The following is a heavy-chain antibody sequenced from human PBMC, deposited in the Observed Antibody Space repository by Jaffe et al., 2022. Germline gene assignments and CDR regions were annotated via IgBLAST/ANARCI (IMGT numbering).Heavy chain of an antibody. D-gene: IGHD2-2*01. CDR2: ISGSGGST. J-gene: IGHJ4*02. V-gene: IGHV3-23*01. Sequence: EVQLLESGGGLVQPGGSLRLSCAASGFTFSSYAMSWVRQAPGKGLEWVSAISGSGGSTYYADSVKGRFTISRDNSKNTLYLQMNSLRAEDTAVYYCASPWEDIVVVPAAVDYWGQGTLVTVSS. CDR1: GFTFSSYA. CDR3: ASPWEDIVVVPAAVDY.